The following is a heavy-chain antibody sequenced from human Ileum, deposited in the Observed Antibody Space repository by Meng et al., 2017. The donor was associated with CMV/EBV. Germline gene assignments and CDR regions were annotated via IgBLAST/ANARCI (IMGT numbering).Heavy chain of an antibody. CDR2: IYTGGPT. CDR1: SASISPYY. D-gene: IGHD3-10*01. CDR3: ARGQTVRGFEY. J-gene: IGHJ4*02. V-gene: IGHV4-4*07. Sequence: LREWGPGFVKPSETLSLTCTVSSASISPYYWNWIRQPAGKGLEWIGRIYTGGPTDYNPSLKSRVTMSVDTSKNQFFLNLSSVTAADTAVYYCARGQTVRGFEYWGLGILVTVSS.